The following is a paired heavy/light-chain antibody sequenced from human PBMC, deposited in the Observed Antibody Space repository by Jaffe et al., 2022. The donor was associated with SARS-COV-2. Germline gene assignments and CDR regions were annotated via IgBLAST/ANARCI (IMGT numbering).Light chain of an antibody. Sequence: DIQMTQSPSSLSASVGDRVTITCRASQGIRNDLGWYQQKPGKAPKRLIYAASSLQSGVPSRFSGSGSGTEFTLTISSLQPEDFATYYCLQHNSYPRTFGGGTKVEIK. CDR1: QGIRND. V-gene: IGKV1-17*01. CDR3: LQHNSYPRT. J-gene: IGKJ4*01. CDR2: AAS.
Heavy chain of an antibody. V-gene: IGHV1-69*08. J-gene: IGHJ6*02. D-gene: IGHD6-19*01. Sequence: QVQLVQSGAEVKKPGSSVKVSCKASGGTFSSYTISWVRQAPGQGLEWMGRIIPILGIANYAQKFQGRVTITADKSTSTAYMELSSLRSEDTAVYYCAREQQWLASYYYYGMDVWGQGTTVTVSS. CDR2: IIPILGIA. CDR3: AREQQWLASYYYYGMDV. CDR1: GGTFSSYT.